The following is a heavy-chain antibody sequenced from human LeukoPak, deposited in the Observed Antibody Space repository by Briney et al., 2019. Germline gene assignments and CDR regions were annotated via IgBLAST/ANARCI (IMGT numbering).Heavy chain of an antibody. CDR3: AKDGVPSRWFGRNYFDY. Sequence: GGSLRLSCAASGFSFRSHGMNWVRQAPGKGLEWVSGISPRGDITYYKDSVRGRFTISRDNFKNTVSLQLNSLRAEDTAMYYCAKDGVPSRWFGRNYFDYWGQGTLVTVSS. V-gene: IGHV3-23*01. CDR2: ISPRGDIT. J-gene: IGHJ4*02. D-gene: IGHD3-10*01. CDR1: GFSFRSHG.